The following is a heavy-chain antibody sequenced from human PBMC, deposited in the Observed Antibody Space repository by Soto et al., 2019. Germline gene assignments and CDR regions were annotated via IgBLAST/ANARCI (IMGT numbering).Heavy chain of an antibody. CDR3: ARDPERSGVDY. D-gene: IGHD2-15*01. CDR1: GYTFTSYG. J-gene: IGHJ4*02. V-gene: IGHV1-18*01. Sequence: ASVKVSFKASGYTFTSYGISWVRQAPGQGLEWMGWISAFNVNTNYAQKLQGRVTMTTDTSTSTAYMELRSLRSDDTAVYYCARDPERSGVDYWGQGTLVTVSS. CDR2: ISAFNVNT.